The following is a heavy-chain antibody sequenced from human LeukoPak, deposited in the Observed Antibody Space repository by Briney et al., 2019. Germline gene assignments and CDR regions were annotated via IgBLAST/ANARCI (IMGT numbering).Heavy chain of an antibody. Sequence: GASVKVSCKASGYTFTSYYMHWVRQAPGQGLEWMGGIIPIFGTANYAQKFQGRVTITADKSTSTAYMELSSLRSEDTAVYYCARGAVAGTESGRLNYWGQGTLVTVSS. CDR1: GYTFTSYY. V-gene: IGHV1-69*06. J-gene: IGHJ4*02. D-gene: IGHD6-19*01. CDR3: ARGAVAGTESGRLNY. CDR2: IIPIFGTA.